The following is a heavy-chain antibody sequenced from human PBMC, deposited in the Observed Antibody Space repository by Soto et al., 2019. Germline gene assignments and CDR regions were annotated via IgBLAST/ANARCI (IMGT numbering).Heavy chain of an antibody. V-gene: IGHV3-30*03. CDR1: GFTFSSYG. CDR3: AREKSSGYYGMDV. D-gene: IGHD3-22*01. Sequence: GGSLRLSCAASGFTFSSYGMHWVRQAPGKGLEWVAVISYDGSNKYYADSVRGRFTISRDNARNLLYMQMDNLRADDTAVYYCAREKSSGYYGMDVWGQGTTVTVSS. J-gene: IGHJ6*02. CDR2: ISYDGSNK.